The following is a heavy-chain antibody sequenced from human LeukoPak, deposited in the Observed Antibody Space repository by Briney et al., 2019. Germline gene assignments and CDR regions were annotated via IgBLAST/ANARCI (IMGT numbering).Heavy chain of an antibody. D-gene: IGHD6-6*01. J-gene: IGHJ3*02. CDR2: ISYDGSNT. CDR1: GFTFSSDA. V-gene: IGHV3-30*04. Sequence: GGSLRLSCAASGFTFSSDALDGGRAAPGKGLAWGAGISYDGSNTYYADSVKGRFTISRDNSKNTLYLQMNSLRAEDTAVYYCARDLGPHSSSPNSGAFDIWGQGTMVTVSS. CDR3: ARDLGPHSSSPNSGAFDI.